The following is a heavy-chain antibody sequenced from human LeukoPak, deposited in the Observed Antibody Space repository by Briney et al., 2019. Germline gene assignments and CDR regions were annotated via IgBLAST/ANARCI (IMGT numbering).Heavy chain of an antibody. Sequence: SETLSLTCAVYGASFSDYYWTWIRQSPEKGLEWIGEINNSGSTSYNPSLNSRVIMSVDRSKNQFSLRLTSVTAADTAVYYCGVGRYAPRFGNWGQGTLVTVSS. CDR3: GVGRYAPRFGN. D-gene: IGHD3-16*01. CDR1: GASFSDYY. CDR2: INNSGST. J-gene: IGHJ4*02. V-gene: IGHV4-34*01.